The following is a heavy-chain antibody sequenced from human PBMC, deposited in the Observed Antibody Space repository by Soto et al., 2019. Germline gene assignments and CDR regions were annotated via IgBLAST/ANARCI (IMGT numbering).Heavy chain of an antibody. CDR1: GFAFSSYG. J-gene: IGHJ4*02. CDR3: AKDSEVAIPKYYLDH. V-gene: IGHV3-30*18. D-gene: IGHD2-21*01. Sequence: QVQLVESGGGVVQPGRSLRLSCAASGFAFSSYGIHWVRQAPGKGLEWVAIISYDGSNKYYADSVRGRFTVSRDNSKNTLYLQMNSLRAEDTAVYYCAKDSEVAIPKYYLDHWGQGTLVTVSS. CDR2: ISYDGSNK.